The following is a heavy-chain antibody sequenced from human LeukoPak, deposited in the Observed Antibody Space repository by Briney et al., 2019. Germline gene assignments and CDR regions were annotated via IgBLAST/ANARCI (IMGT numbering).Heavy chain of an antibody. CDR2: INPNSGGT. CDR3: ARDDVLTGYYEDY. J-gene: IGHJ4*02. CDR1: GYTFTGYY. V-gene: IGHV1-2*02. Sequence: ASVKVSCKASGYTFTGYYMHWGRLAPGQGLEWMGWINPNSGGTNYAQKFQGRVTMTRDTSISTAYMELSRLRSDDTTVYYCARDDVLTGYYEDYWGQGTLVTVSS. D-gene: IGHD3-9*01.